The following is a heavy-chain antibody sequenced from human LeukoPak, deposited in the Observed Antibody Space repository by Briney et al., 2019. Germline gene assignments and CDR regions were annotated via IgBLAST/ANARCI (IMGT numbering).Heavy chain of an antibody. Sequence: SETLSLTCTVYGASISSSSYFWGWIRQSPGKGLEYIGSVYYSGRTYYNPSLKSRVTISLDTSTNQFSLRLTSMTAADTAVYYCARPLDTSLANPFDIWGHGTMVTVSS. CDR3: ARPLDTSLANPFDI. CDR2: VYYSGRT. J-gene: IGHJ3*02. D-gene: IGHD3-16*01. CDR1: GASISSSSYF. V-gene: IGHV4-39*01.